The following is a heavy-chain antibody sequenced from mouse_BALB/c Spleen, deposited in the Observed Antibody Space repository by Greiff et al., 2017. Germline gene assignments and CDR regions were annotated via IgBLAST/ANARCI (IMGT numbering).Heavy chain of an antibody. CDR2: IDPENGDT. D-gene: IGHD2-4*01. CDR3: ARTTGYDYDAWFAY. CDR1: GFNIKDYY. V-gene: IGHV14-4*02. J-gene: IGHJ3*01. Sequence: EVQLQQSGAELVRSGASVKLSCTASGFNIKDYYMHWVKQRPEQGLEWIGWIDPENGDTEYAPKFQGKATMTADTSSNTAYLQLSSLTSEDTAVYYCARTTGYDYDAWFAYWGQGTLVTVSA.